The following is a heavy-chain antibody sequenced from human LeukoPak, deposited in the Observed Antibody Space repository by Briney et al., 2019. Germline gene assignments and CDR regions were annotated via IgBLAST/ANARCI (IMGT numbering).Heavy chain of an antibody. D-gene: IGHD3-3*01. V-gene: IGHV4-39*01. CDR2: IYYSGST. CDR1: GGSISSSIYY. Sequence: SETLSLTCTVSGGSISSSIYYWGWIRQPPGKGLEWIGSIYYSGSTYYNPSLKSRVTISVDTSKNQFSLKLSSVTAADTAVYYCARGGGEVLRFLEWSHKSRVNWFDPWGQGTLVTVSS. J-gene: IGHJ5*02. CDR3: ARGGGEVLRFLEWSHKSRVNWFDP.